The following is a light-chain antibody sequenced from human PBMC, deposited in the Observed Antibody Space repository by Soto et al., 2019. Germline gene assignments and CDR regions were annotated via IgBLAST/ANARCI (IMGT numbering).Light chain of an antibody. CDR3: QQYNNSLWT. CDR2: GAS. CDR1: QSISSSY. J-gene: IGKJ1*01. Sequence: EIVLTQSPGTLSLSPGKRATLSCRASQSISSSYLAWYQQRPGQAPRLLIYGASSRATGIPDRFSGSGSGTEFTLTISRLEPEDFAVYYCQQYNNSLWTFGQGTKVDIK. V-gene: IGKV3-20*01.